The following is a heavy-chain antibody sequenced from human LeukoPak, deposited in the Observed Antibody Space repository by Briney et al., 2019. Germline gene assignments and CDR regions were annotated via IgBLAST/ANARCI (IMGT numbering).Heavy chain of an antibody. CDR1: GFTFSSYW. CDR3: ATFPTITVIVGGVFDY. D-gene: IGHD3-22*01. V-gene: IGHV3-74*01. J-gene: IGHJ4*02. CDR2: INTEGSST. Sequence: PGGSLRLSCAASGFTFSSYWMHWVRQAPGKGLVWVSHINTEGSSTSYADSVKGRFTISRDNAKNTLYLQMNSLRVEDTAVYYCATFPTITVIVGGVFDYWGQGTLVTVSS.